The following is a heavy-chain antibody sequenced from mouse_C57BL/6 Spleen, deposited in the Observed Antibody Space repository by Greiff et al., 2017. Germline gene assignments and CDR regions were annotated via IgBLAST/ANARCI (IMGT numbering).Heavy chain of an antibody. CDR1: GYTFTSYW. Sequence: QVQLKQPGAELVKPGASVKLSCKASGYTFTSYWMHWVKQRPGRGLEWIGRIDPNSGGTKYNEKFKSKATLTVDKPSSTAYMQLSSLTSEDFAVYYCARITRDYYAMDYWGQGTSVTVSS. J-gene: IGHJ4*01. CDR3: ARITRDYYAMDY. D-gene: IGHD1-3*01. CDR2: IDPNSGGT. V-gene: IGHV1-72*01.